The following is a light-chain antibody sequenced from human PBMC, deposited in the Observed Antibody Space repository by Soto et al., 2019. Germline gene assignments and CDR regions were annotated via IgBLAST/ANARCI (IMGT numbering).Light chain of an antibody. Sequence: DIQMAQSPSFVSASAGDRVTITCRASQGISSWLAWYQQKPGRAPKLLIYAASRLQGGVPLRFIGSGLVTDFTLTISSLQPEDFATYYCQQSYSAPLTFGGGTKVDIK. J-gene: IGKJ4*01. CDR3: QQSYSAPLT. CDR1: QGISSW. V-gene: IGKV1-12*01. CDR2: AAS.